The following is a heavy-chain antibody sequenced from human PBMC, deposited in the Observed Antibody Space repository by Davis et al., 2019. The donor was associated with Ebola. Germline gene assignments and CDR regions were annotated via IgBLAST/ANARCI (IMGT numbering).Heavy chain of an antibody. CDR3: ARSLRYGSGRWSHYYYGMDV. Sequence: GESLKISCAASGFTFSSYSMNWVRQAPGKGLEWVSYISSSGSTIYYADSVKGRFTISRDNAKNSLYLQMNSLRAEDTAVYYCARSLRYGSGRWSHYYYGMDVWGQGTTVTVSS. D-gene: IGHD3-10*01. J-gene: IGHJ6*02. CDR2: ISSSGSTI. CDR1: GFTFSSYS. V-gene: IGHV3-48*04.